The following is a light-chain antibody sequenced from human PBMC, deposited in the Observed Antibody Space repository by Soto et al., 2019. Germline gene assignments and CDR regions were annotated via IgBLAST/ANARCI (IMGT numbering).Light chain of an antibody. CDR3: QSYDSSLSGSV. V-gene: IGLV1-40*01. Sequence: QSVLTQPPSVSGAPGQRVTISCTGSSSNIGAGYVVHWYQQLPGTAPKLLIYGNSNRPSGVLDRFSGSKSGTSASLAITGLQAEDEADYYCQSYDSSLSGSVFGGGTQLTVL. J-gene: IGLJ2*01. CDR2: GNS. CDR1: SSNIGAGYV.